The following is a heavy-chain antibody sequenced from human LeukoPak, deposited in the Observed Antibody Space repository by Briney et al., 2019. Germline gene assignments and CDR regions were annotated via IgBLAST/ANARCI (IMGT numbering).Heavy chain of an antibody. CDR1: GCTFSSYA. CDR2: ISYDGSNK. V-gene: IGHV3-30-3*01. J-gene: IGHJ6*02. CDR3: ARSDIAAAGEIAYYYYGMDV. D-gene: IGHD6-13*01. Sequence: GRSLRLSCAASGCTFSSYAMHWVRQAPGKGLKWVAVISYDGSNKYYADSVKGRFTISRDNSKNTLYLQMNSLTAEDTAVYYCARSDIAAAGEIAYYYYGMDVWGQGTTVTVSS.